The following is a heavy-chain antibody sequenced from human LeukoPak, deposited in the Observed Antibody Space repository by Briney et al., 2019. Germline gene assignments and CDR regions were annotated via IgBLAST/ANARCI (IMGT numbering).Heavy chain of an antibody. J-gene: IGHJ6*03. V-gene: IGHV3-21*01. CDR3: ATAAVQSYYYYMDV. D-gene: IGHD6-13*01. CDR2: ISSSSSYI. CDR1: GFTFSSYS. Sequence: GSLRLSCAASGFTFSSYSMNWVRQAPGKGLEWVSSISSSSSYIYYADSVKGRFTISRDNAKNSLYLQMNSLRAEDTAVYYCATAAVQSYYYYMDVWGKGTTVTVSS.